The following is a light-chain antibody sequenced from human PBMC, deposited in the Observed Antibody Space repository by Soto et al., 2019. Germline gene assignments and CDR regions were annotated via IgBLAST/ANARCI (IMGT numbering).Light chain of an antibody. CDR1: QTISIY. J-gene: IGKJ2*01. V-gene: IGKV1-39*01. CDR3: QESDSFPYT. Sequence: DIRMTQSPSSLSASVGDRVTITCRASQTISIYLNWYQVKPGKAPNLLIYGATRLQTGVPSRFTGSGSGTEFSLTITSLQPEDLATYFCQESDSFPYTFDQGTRLEIK. CDR2: GAT.